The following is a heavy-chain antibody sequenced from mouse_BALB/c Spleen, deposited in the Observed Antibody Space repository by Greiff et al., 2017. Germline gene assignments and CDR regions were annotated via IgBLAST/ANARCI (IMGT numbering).Heavy chain of an antibody. CDR1: GFTFSSFG. Sequence: EVQLVESGGGLVQPGGSRKLSCAASGFTFSSFGMHWVRQAPEKGLEWVAYISSGSSTIYYADTVKGRFTISRDNPKNTLFLQMTSLRSEDTAMYYCARGRHEGYFDYWGQGTTLTVSS. V-gene: IGHV5-17*02. D-gene: IGHD3-2*01. CDR3: ARGRHEGYFDY. J-gene: IGHJ2*01. CDR2: ISSGSSTI.